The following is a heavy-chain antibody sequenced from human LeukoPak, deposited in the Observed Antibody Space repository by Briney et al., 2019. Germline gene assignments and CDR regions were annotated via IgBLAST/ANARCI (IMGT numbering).Heavy chain of an antibody. Sequence: SETLSLTCNVSGGSISSYYWSWVRQPPGKGLEWIGYIYYSGSTNYNPSLKSRVTISVDTSKNQFSLKLSSVTAADTAVYYCARMVGIYSSDRYFDYWGQGTLVTVSS. D-gene: IGHD6-19*01. CDR3: ARMVGIYSSDRYFDY. CDR2: IYYSGST. CDR1: GGSISSYY. J-gene: IGHJ4*02. V-gene: IGHV4-59*01.